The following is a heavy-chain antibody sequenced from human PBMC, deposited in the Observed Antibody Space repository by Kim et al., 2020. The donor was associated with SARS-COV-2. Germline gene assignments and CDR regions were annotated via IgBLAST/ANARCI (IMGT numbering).Heavy chain of an antibody. CDR3: ARVAGYYYDSSGYYYRHDAFDI. D-gene: IGHD3-22*01. Sequence: SETLSLTCTVSGGSISSYYWSWIRQPPGKGLEWIGYIYYSGSTNYNPSLKSRVTIPVDTSKNQYSLKLSSVTAADTAVYYCARVAGYYYDSSGYYYRHDAFDIWGQGTLVTVSS. CDR2: IYYSGST. CDR1: GGSISSYY. V-gene: IGHV4-59*13. J-gene: IGHJ3*02.